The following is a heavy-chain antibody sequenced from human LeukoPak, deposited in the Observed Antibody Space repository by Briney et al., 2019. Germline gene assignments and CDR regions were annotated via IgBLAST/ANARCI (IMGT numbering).Heavy chain of an antibody. J-gene: IGHJ4*02. D-gene: IGHD2-8*01. CDR3: ARSPPPFCYNGVCYVARQYYFDY. Sequence: ASVRVSSKASGYTFTKYGITWVRQAPGQGLEWMGWTSPNNGNTNYGKKFQGRVTMTTDTSTNTAYMELRSLEFEEPGVFFCARSPPPFCYNGVCYVARQYYFDYWGQGTLVTVSS. CDR2: TSPNNGNT. CDR1: GYTFTKYG. V-gene: IGHV1-18*01.